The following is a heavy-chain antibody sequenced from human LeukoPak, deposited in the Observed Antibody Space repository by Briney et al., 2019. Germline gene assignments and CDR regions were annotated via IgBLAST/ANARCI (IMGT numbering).Heavy chain of an antibody. J-gene: IGHJ4*02. Sequence: GGSLRLSCSTSGFTFSSYAMHWVRQAPGKGLEWVSLIYTGGNTYHADSVKGRFTLSRDNSKNTVYLQMNSLRVEDTAMYYCASISDLLFYFDSWGQGTLVTVSS. V-gene: IGHV3-66*01. CDR2: IYTGGNT. CDR3: ASISDLLFYFDS. CDR1: GFTFSSYA.